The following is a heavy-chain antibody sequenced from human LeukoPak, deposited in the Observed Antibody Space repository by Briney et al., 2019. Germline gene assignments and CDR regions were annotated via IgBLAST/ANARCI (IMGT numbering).Heavy chain of an antibody. V-gene: IGHV4-34*01. CDR1: GGSFSYYY. CDR3: VRGGQGDGHSADEAFDI. D-gene: IGHD5-18*01. Sequence: SETLSLTCAVYGGSFSYYYWSWIRQPPGKGLEWIGEINHSGITNYNPSLKSRVTISADTSKNQFSLKLTSVTAADTAVYYCVRGGQGDGHSADEAFDIWGQGTMVTVSA. CDR2: INHSGIT. J-gene: IGHJ3*02.